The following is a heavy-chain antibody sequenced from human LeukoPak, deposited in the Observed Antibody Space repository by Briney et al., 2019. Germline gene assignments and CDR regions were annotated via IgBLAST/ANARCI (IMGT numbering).Heavy chain of an antibody. CDR3: AREGPIVVVPAAIDY. CDR1: GCTFSSYA. CDR2: IIPILGIA. V-gene: IGHV1-69*04. J-gene: IGHJ4*02. Sequence: GSSVKVSCKASGCTFSSYAISWVRQAPGQGLEWMGRIIPILGIANYAQKFQGRVTITADKSTSTAYMELSSLRSEVTAVYYCAREGPIVVVPAAIDYWGQGTLVTVSS. D-gene: IGHD2-2*01.